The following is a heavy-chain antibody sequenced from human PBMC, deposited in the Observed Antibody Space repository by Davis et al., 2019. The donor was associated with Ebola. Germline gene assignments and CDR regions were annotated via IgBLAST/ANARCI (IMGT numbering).Heavy chain of an antibody. D-gene: IGHD3-10*02. CDR3: ARASPPEYNVWSRNPHYHYFPMDV. V-gene: IGHV1-46*01. J-gene: IGHJ6*02. CDR2: INPSGGST. Sequence: ASVKVSCKASGYTFTSYYMHWVRQAPGQGLEWMGIINPSGGSTTYAQKFQGRVTMTRDTSASTVYMELSSLGSDDTAVYFCARASPPEYNVWSRNPHYHYFPMDVWGQGTTVTVSS. CDR1: GYTFTSYY.